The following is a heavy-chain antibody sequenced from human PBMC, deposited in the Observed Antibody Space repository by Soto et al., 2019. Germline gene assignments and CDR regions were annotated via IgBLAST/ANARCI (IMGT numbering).Heavy chain of an antibody. Sequence: LSLTCTVSGGSISNGGYYWNWVRQHPGKGLEWIGYIHYSGSTWYNPSLESRVTISVDTSKDQFSLKLRSVTAADTAVYYCARVRGSGSYAAYYFDSWGQGTLVTV. CDR1: GGSISNGGYY. D-gene: IGHD3-10*01. J-gene: IGHJ4*01. CDR2: IHYSGST. CDR3: ARVRGSGSYAAYYFDS. V-gene: IGHV4-31*03.